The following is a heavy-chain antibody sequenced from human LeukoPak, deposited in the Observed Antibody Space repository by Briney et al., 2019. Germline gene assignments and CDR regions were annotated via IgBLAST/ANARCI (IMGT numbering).Heavy chain of an antibody. Sequence: SETLSLTCTVSGGSISSSSYYWGWIRQPPEKGLEWIGSIYYSGSTYYNPSLKSRVTISVDTSKNQFSLKLSSVTAADTAVYYCARDPRLWFGAARFDYWGQGTLVTVSS. CDR3: ARDPRLWFGAARFDY. CDR1: GGSISSSSYY. CDR2: IYYSGST. J-gene: IGHJ4*02. V-gene: IGHV4-39*07. D-gene: IGHD3-10*01.